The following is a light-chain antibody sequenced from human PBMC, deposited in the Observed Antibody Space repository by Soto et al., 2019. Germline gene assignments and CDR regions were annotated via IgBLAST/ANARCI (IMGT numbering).Light chain of an antibody. V-gene: IGKV3-20*01. Sequence: IVLTQSPGTLSLSPGERATLSCRTSQSVSSSYLAWYQQKPGQAPRLLTYGASSRATGIPDRFSGSGSRTDFTLTISRLEPEDYAVYYCQHYGASPWTFGQGTKVEIK. CDR2: GAS. J-gene: IGKJ1*01. CDR1: QSVSSSY. CDR3: QHYGASPWT.